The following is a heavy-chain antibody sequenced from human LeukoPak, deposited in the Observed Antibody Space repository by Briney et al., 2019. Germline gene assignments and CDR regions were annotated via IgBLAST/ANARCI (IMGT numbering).Heavy chain of an antibody. CDR2: LSPGTGGT. CDR3: ARNYGRTSRYFDY. J-gene: IGHJ4*02. CDR1: GYTFTDYY. D-gene: IGHD4-17*01. Sequence: EASVKVSCKSSGYTFTDYYVHWVRQAPGQGLEWMGWLSPGTGGTNYAQKFQGRVTMTRDTSISTAYLELSRLASNDTALYYCARNYGRTSRYFDYWGQGTLVTVSS. V-gene: IGHV1-2*02.